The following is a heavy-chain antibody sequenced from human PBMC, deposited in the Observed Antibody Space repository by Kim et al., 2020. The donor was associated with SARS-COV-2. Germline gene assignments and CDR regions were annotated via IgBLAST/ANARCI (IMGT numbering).Heavy chain of an antibody. CDR2: ISSNGGST. J-gene: IGHJ3*02. CDR1: GFTFSSYA. CDR3: VREGIAAAGPPPDAFDI. Sequence: GGSLRLSCSASGFTFSSYAMHWVRQAPGKGLEYVSAISSNGGSTYYADSVKGRFTISRDNSKNTLYLQMSSLRAEDTAVYYCVREGIAAAGPPPDAFDIWGQGTMVTVSS. D-gene: IGHD6-13*01. V-gene: IGHV3-64D*09.